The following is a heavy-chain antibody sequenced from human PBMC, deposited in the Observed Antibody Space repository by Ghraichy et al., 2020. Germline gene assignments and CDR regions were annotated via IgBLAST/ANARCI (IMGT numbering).Heavy chain of an antibody. V-gene: IGHV4-59*01. D-gene: IGHD1-26*01. CDR2: IYYTGST. Sequence: SETLSLTCSVSGGSISSYYWSWIRQPPGKGLEWIGDIYYTGSTNYNPSLKSRVTISVDTSKNQFYLNLISVTAADTAVYYCARGPTRSYLTLDYWGQGTLVTVSS. J-gene: IGHJ4*02. CDR3: ARGPTRSYLTLDY. CDR1: GGSISSYY.